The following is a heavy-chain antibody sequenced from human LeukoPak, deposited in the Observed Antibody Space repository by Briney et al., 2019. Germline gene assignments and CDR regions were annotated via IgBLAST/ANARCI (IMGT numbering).Heavy chain of an antibody. CDR1: GGSISSSSYY. D-gene: IGHD7-27*01. CDR3: AGHLNLGSLGY. V-gene: IGHV4-39*01. Sequence: PSETLSHTCTVSGGSISSSSYYWGWIRQPPGKGLEWIGSIYYSGSTYYNPSLKSRVTISVDTSKNQFSLKLSSVTAADTAVYYCAGHLNLGSLGYWGQGTLVTVSS. CDR2: IYYSGST. J-gene: IGHJ4*02.